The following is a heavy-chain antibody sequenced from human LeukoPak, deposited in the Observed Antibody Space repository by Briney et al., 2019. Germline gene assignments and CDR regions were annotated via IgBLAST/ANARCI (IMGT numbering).Heavy chain of an antibody. Sequence: PGGSLRLSCATSGFTFSNYGMHWVRQAPGEGLQWVAVVSYHGNTKYYLESVRGRFTISRDNSMNTLYLEMNSLRADDTAVYYCAEEGYSVSRTFRGDFDYWGQGTPVTVSS. V-gene: IGHV3-30*18. CDR2: VSYHGNTK. D-gene: IGHD3-10*01. CDR3: AEEGYSVSRTFRGDFDY. CDR1: GFTFSNYG. J-gene: IGHJ4*02.